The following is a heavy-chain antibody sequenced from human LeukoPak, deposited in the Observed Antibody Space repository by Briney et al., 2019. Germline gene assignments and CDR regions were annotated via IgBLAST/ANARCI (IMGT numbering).Heavy chain of an antibody. V-gene: IGHV3-23*01. CDR1: GFTFSSYA. J-gene: IGHJ4*02. CDR2: ISGSGGST. D-gene: IGHD3-22*01. CDR3: AKDYGDYSDSSGLDY. Sequence: PGESLRLSCAASGFTFSSYAMSWVRQAPGKGLEWVSAISGSGGSTYYADTANAPFTISRANSKNTLYLQMNSLRAEDTAVYYCAKDYGDYSDSSGLDYWGQGTLVTASS.